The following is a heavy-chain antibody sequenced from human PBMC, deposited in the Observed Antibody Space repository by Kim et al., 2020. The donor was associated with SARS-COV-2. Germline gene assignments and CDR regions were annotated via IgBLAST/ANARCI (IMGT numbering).Heavy chain of an antibody. V-gene: IGHV3-30-3*01. CDR1: GFTFSSYA. D-gene: IGHD5-18*01. Sequence: GGSLRLSCAASGFTFSSYAMHWVRQAPGKGLEWVAVISYDGSNKYYADSVKGRFTISRDNSKNTLYLQMNSLRAEDTAVYYCARLGYSYGDVDYWGQGTLVTVSS. CDR3: ARLGYSYGDVDY. CDR2: ISYDGSNK. J-gene: IGHJ4*02.